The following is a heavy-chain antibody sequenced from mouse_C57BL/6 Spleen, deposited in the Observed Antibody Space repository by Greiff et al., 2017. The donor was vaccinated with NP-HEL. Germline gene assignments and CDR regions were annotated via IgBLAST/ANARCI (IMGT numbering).Heavy chain of an antibody. D-gene: IGHD4-1*01. Sequence: EVHLVESGGGLVQPGGSMKLSCVASGFTFSNYWMNWVRQSPEKGLEWVAQIRLKSDNYATHYAESVKGRFTISRDDSKSSVYLQMNNLRAEDTGIYYCTKTGTPFAYWGQGTLVTVSA. CDR2: IRLKSDNYAT. CDR1: GFTFSNYW. J-gene: IGHJ3*01. V-gene: IGHV6-3*01. CDR3: TKTGTPFAY.